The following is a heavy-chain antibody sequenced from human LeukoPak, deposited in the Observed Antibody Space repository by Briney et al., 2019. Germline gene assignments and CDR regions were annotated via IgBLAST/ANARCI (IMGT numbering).Heavy chain of an antibody. J-gene: IGHJ4*02. CDR1: GGSFSGYY. D-gene: IGHD5-18*01. Sequence: PSETLSLTCAVYGGSFSGYYWSWIRQPPGNGLEWIGEINNSGNTNYNPSLKSRVTISVDTSKNQFSLKLSSVTAADTAVYYCARRRIGGYSYGPKSPTSDYWGQGTLVTVSS. CDR3: ARRRIGGYSYGPKSPTSDY. V-gene: IGHV4-34*01. CDR2: INNSGNT.